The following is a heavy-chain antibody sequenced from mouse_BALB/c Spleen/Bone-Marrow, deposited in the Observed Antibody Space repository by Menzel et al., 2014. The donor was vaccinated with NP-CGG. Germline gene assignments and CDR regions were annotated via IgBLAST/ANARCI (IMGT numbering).Heavy chain of an antibody. Sequence: EVKLVEAGGGVVQPGGSLTPSCAASGFDFSRYWMSWARQAPGKGQEWIGEINPGSSTINYSPSLKDKFIIPRDNAKNTLYLHMSKVRSEDTALYYCARLGTYGSHDNWRQRPTLPVSS. CDR2: INPGSSTI. D-gene: IGHD1-2*01. V-gene: IGHV4-2*02. CDR1: GFDFSRYW. CDR3: ARLGTYGSHDN. J-gene: IGHJ2*01.